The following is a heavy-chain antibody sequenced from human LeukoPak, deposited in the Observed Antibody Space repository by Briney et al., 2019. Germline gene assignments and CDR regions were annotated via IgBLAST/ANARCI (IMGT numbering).Heavy chain of an antibody. Sequence: SETLSLTCTVSVGSVTSGSYYWSWIRQPPGKGLQWIGYISYSGSTYYNPSLKSRLTISVDTSKNQFSLKLSSVTAADTAVYYCASDCMVRGMGYWGKGTLVTVSS. CDR3: ASDCMVRGMGY. J-gene: IGHJ4*02. V-gene: IGHV4-30-4*08. CDR1: VGSVTSGSYY. D-gene: IGHD3-10*01. CDR2: ISYSGST.